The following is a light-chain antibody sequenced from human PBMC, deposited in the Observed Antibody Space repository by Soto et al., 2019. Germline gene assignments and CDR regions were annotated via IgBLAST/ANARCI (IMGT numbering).Light chain of an antibody. CDR1: QSVSDY. J-gene: IGKJ3*01. CDR3: QQRSNWPPIFT. CDR2: DAS. V-gene: IGKV3-11*01. Sequence: EIVLTQSPATLSLSPGERATLSCRASQSVSDYLAWYQQKPGQAPRLLIYDASNRATGIPARFSGSGSGTDFTLTISRLEPEDFAVYYCQQRSNWPPIFTFGPGTKVDIK.